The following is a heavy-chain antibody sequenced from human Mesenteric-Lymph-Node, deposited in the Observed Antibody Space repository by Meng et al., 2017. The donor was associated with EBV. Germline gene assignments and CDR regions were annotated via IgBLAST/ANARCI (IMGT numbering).Heavy chain of an antibody. Sequence: QLQLQEYGSRLVKPSQTLSLTCAVFGGSLSSGGYSWNWIRQTPGRGLEWIGYIYHTGTTYYNPSLKSRVTMSVDRSTNQFSLWLKSVTAADTAIYYCARAGAYYDVLTGFDYWGQGTLVTVSS. CDR2: IYHTGTT. D-gene: IGHD3-9*01. V-gene: IGHV4-30-2*01. J-gene: IGHJ4*02. CDR3: ARAGAYYDVLTGFDY. CDR1: GGSLSSGGYS.